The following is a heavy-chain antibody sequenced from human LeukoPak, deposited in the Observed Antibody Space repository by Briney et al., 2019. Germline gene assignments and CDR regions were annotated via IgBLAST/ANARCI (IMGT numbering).Heavy chain of an antibody. V-gene: IGHV3-48*01. CDR3: ARDSTGYYGSGSYFLSG. D-gene: IGHD3-10*01. Sequence: GGSLRLSCAASGFTFSSYSMNWVRQAPGKGLEWVSYISSSSSTIYYADSVKGRFTISRDNAKNSLYLQMNSLRAADTAVYYCARDSTGYYGSGSYFLSGWGQGTLVTVSS. J-gene: IGHJ4*02. CDR2: ISSSSSTI. CDR1: GFTFSSYS.